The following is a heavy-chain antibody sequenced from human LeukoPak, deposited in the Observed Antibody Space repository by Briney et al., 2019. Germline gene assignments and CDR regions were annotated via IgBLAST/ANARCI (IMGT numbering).Heavy chain of an antibody. CDR1: GFTFSSYG. CDR2: ISYDGSNK. Sequence: GGSLRLSCAASGFTFSSYGMHWVRQAPGKGLEWVAVISYDGSNKYYADSVKGRFTISRDNSKNTLYLQMNSLRAEDTAVYYCAKDLHSGSPEGGPWGQGTLVTVSS. D-gene: IGHD1-26*01. CDR3: AKDLHSGSPEGGP. J-gene: IGHJ5*02. V-gene: IGHV3-30*18.